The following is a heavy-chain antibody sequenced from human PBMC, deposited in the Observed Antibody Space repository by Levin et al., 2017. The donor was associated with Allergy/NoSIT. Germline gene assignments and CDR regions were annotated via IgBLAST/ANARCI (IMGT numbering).Heavy chain of an antibody. Sequence: SETLSLTCTVSGDSVSSSSYYRSWIRQPPGKGLEWIGCISYSGTTNYNPSLKSRVTISVDTSENQFSLKLGSVTAADTAVFYCARSHDSTGYFNWGQGTLVTVSS. CDR1: GDSVSSSSYY. V-gene: IGHV4-61*01. CDR3: ARSHDSTGYFN. J-gene: IGHJ4*02. CDR2: ISYSGTT. D-gene: IGHD3-22*01.